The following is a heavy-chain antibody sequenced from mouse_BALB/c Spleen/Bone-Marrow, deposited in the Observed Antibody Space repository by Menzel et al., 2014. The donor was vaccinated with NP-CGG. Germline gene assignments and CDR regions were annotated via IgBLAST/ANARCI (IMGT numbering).Heavy chain of an antibody. CDR3: VRQNYDYAWFAY. CDR2: IRSKSNNYAT. CDR1: GFTFNTYA. J-gene: IGHJ3*01. D-gene: IGHD2-4*01. V-gene: IGHV10-1*02. Sequence: VQLQQSGGGLVQPKGSLKLSCAASGFTFNTYAMNWVRQAPGKGLEWVARIRSKSNNYATYYADSVKDRFTISRDDSQSMLYLQMNNLKTVDTAMYYCVRQNYDYAWFAYWGQGTLVTVSA.